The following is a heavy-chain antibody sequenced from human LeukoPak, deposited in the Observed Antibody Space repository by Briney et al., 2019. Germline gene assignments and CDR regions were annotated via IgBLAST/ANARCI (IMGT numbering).Heavy chain of an antibody. Sequence: GGSLRLSCAASGFTFDDYAMHWVRQAPGKGLEWVSYISSSGSTIYYADSVKGRFTISRDNAKNSLYLQMNSLRAEDTAVYYCATQSSIAARPFDYWGQGTLVTVSP. CDR3: ATQSSIAARPFDY. J-gene: IGHJ4*02. CDR1: GFTFDDYA. CDR2: ISSSGSTI. V-gene: IGHV3-11*04. D-gene: IGHD6-6*01.